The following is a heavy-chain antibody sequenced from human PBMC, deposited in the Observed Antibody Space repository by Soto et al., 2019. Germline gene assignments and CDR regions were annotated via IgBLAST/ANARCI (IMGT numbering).Heavy chain of an antibody. Sequence: SSETLSLTCTVSGGSVSSGSYYWSWIRQPPGKGLEWIGYIYYSGSTNYNPSLKSRVTISVATSKNQFSLKLSSVTAADTAVYYCARGSSRRPAASYFDYWGQGTLVTVSS. D-gene: IGHD2-2*01. CDR1: GGSVSSGSYY. V-gene: IGHV4-61*01. CDR3: ARGSSRRPAASYFDY. J-gene: IGHJ4*02. CDR2: IYYSGST.